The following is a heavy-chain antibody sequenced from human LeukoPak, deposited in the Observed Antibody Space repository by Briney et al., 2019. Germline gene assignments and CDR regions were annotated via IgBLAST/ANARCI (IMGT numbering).Heavy chain of an antibody. V-gene: IGHV1-69*05. J-gene: IGHJ6*03. Sequence: ASVKVSCKASGGTFSSYAIRWVRQAPGQGLEWMGGIIPIFGTANYAQKFQGRVTITTDESTSTAYMELSSLRSEDTAVYYCARGPYYDFWSGYSNYYYYYMDVWGKGTTVTVSS. CDR1: GGTFSSYA. CDR3: ARGPYYDFWSGYSNYYYYYMDV. CDR2: IIPIFGTA. D-gene: IGHD3-3*01.